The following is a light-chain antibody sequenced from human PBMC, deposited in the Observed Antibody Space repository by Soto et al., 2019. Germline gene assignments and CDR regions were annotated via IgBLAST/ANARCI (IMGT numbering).Light chain of an antibody. CDR1: SSNIGNNY. CDR3: ATWDYSLTGEV. CDR2: DNN. Sequence: QSVLTQPPSVSAAPGQKVTISCSGSSSNIGNNYVSWYQQLPGTAPTLLIYDNNNRPSGIPDRFSGSKSGTSGTLDITGLQTGDEADYYCATWDYSLTGEVFGGGTKLTVL. J-gene: IGLJ2*01. V-gene: IGLV1-51*01.